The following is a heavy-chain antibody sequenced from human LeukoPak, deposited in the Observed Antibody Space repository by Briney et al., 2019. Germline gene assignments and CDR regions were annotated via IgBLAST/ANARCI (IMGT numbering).Heavy chain of an antibody. CDR3: ARDSSCSSTSCRGWFDP. CDR2: ISSSGSTI. V-gene: IGHV3-11*04. Sequence: GGSLRLSCAASGFTFSDYYMSWIRQAPGKGLEWVSYISSSGSTIYYADSVKGRFTISRDNAKNSLYLQMNSLRAEDTAVYYCARDSSCSSTSCRGWFDPWGQGTLVTVSS. CDR1: GFTFSDYY. J-gene: IGHJ5*02. D-gene: IGHD2-2*01.